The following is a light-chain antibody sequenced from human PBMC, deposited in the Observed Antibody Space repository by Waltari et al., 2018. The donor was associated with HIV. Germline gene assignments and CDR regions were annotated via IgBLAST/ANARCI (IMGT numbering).Light chain of an antibody. CDR3: QQNNDWRLT. CDR1: QSVRNN. CDR2: GSS. V-gene: IGKV3-15*01. J-gene: IGKJ4*01. Sequence: IVMTQSPATLSVSPGERATLSCRASQSVRNNVVWYHKKSGQAPRRLMDGSSTRATGVPPRFSGSGSGTEFNLTISSLQSEDSAVYHCQQNNDWRLTFGGGTKVEIK.